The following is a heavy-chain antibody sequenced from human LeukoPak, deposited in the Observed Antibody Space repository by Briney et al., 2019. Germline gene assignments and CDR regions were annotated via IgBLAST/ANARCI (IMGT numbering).Heavy chain of an antibody. Sequence: GASVKVSCKASGGTFSIYAISWVRQAPGQGLEWMGGIIPIFGTANYAQKFQGRVTITADESTSTAYMELSSLRSEDTAVYYCAREQPVRWGFGNYYYYMDVWGKGTTVTISS. V-gene: IGHV1-69*13. CDR1: GGTFSIYA. CDR3: AREQPVRWGFGNYYYYMDV. D-gene: IGHD2-21*01. CDR2: IIPIFGTA. J-gene: IGHJ6*03.